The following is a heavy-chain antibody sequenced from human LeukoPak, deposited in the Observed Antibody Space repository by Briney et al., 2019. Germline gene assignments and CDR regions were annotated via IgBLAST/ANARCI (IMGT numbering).Heavy chain of an antibody. CDR1: GGSISSTIYS. D-gene: IGHD6-19*01. Sequence: SETLSLTCTVSGGSISSTIYSWGWLRQPPGKGLEWIGTIYYSGSTYYNPSLKSRLTISVDTSKNQFSLELTSVTAADTSVYYCAAAGYSSGWNDFDFWGQGTLVTVSS. CDR3: AAAGYSSGWNDFDF. CDR2: IYYSGST. V-gene: IGHV4-39*01. J-gene: IGHJ4*02.